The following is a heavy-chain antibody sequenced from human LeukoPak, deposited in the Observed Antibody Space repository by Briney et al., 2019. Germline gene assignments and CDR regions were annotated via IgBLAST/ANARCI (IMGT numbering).Heavy chain of an antibody. CDR2: IHYSGNT. Sequence: PSETLSLTCTVSGGSTSSSNYYWGWIRQPPGKGLEWIGGIHYSGNTYYNPSLKSRVTISVDTSKNQFSLKLSSVTAADTAVYHCARHCCSGPAKRVFDIWGQGTMVTVSS. CDR1: GGSTSSSNYY. J-gene: IGHJ3*02. CDR3: ARHCCSGPAKRVFDI. D-gene: IGHD2-15*01. V-gene: IGHV4-39*01.